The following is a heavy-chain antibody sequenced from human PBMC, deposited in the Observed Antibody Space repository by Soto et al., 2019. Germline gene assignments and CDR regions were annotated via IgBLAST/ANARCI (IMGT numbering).Heavy chain of an antibody. CDR2: ISGSGGRT. V-gene: IGHV3-23*01. CDR1: GFTFSSYA. J-gene: IGHJ4*02. D-gene: IGHD2-15*01. Sequence: GGSLRLSCAASGFTFSSYAMSWVRQAPGKGLEWVSAISGSGGRTYYADSVKGRFTISRDNSKNTLYLQMNSLRAEDTAVYYCAKDPLVVVAATDDYWGQGTLVTVSS. CDR3: AKDPLVVVAATDDY.